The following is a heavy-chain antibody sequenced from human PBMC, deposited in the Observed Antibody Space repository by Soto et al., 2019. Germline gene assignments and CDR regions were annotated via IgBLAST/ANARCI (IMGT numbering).Heavy chain of an antibody. V-gene: IGHV4-39*01. D-gene: IGHD3-16*01. J-gene: IGHJ4*01. Sequence: QLQLQESGPGLVKPSETLSLTCTVSGGSISSSSYYWGWIRQPPGKGLEWIGSIYYSGSTYYNPSLKSRVTISVDTSKNQFSLKLSSVTAADTAVYYCARLIWAREFDYWGHGTLVTVSS. CDR3: ARLIWAREFDY. CDR1: GGSISSSSYY. CDR2: IYYSGST.